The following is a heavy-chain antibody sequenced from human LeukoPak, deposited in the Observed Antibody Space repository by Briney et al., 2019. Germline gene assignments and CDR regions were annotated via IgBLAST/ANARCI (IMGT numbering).Heavy chain of an antibody. CDR3: AREYYGDYV. V-gene: IGHV3-7*01. D-gene: IGHD4-17*01. Sequence: GGSLRLSCAASGFTFSSYAMSWVRQAPGKGLEWVANIKQDGSEKYYVDSVKGRFTISRDNAKNSLYLQMNSLRAEDTAVYYCAREYYGDYVWGQGTLVTVSS. CDR2: IKQDGSEK. CDR1: GFTFSSYA. J-gene: IGHJ4*02.